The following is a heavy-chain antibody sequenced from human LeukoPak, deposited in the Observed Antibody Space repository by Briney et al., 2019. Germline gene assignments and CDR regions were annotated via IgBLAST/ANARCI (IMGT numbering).Heavy chain of an antibody. CDR1: GFTFGDYA. Sequence: PGGSLRLSCTASGFTFGDYAMSWFRQAPGKGLEWVGFIRSKAYGGTTEYAASVKGRFTISRDDSKSIAYLQMNSLKTEDTAVYYCTRDVVAGLYYYYYYYMGVWGKGTTVTVSS. J-gene: IGHJ6*03. CDR2: IRSKAYGGTT. CDR3: TRDVVAGLYYYYYYYMGV. D-gene: IGHD6-19*01. V-gene: IGHV3-49*03.